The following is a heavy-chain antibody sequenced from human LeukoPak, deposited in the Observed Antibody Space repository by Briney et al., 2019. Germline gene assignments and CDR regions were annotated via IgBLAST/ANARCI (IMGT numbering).Heavy chain of an antibody. CDR2: MNPNSGDT. CDR1: GYTFTGYY. CDR3: ARVMYTSGWYDYYYMDV. V-gene: IGHV1-8*02. D-gene: IGHD6-19*01. J-gene: IGHJ6*03. Sequence: ASVKVSCKASGYTFTGYYMHWVRQAPGQGLEWMGWMNPNSGDTGYAQKFQGRVTMTRNTSISTGYMELSSLRSEDTAVYYCARVMYTSGWYDYYYMDVWGKGTTVTISS.